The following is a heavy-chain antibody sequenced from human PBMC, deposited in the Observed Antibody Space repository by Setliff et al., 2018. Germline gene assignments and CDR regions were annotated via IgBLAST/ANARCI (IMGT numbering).Heavy chain of an antibody. CDR1: GATFSSYG. J-gene: IGHJ6*03. Sequence: GASVKVSCKASGATFSSYGISWVRQAPGQGLEWMGGTIPMFGTTEYAQKFQGRLTIITDESTNTAFMRLSSLRSDDTAVYYCVREGVDRRSSTDYRYYMDVWGKGTTVTVSS. D-gene: IGHD6-6*01. CDR3: VREGVDRRSSTDYRYYMDV. CDR2: TIPMFGTT. V-gene: IGHV1-69*05.